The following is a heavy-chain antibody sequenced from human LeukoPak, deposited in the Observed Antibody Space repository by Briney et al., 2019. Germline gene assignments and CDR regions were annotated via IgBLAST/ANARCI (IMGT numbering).Heavy chain of an antibody. CDR2: IIPIFGTA. CDR1: GGTFSSYA. Sequence: SVKVSCKASGGTFSSYAISWVRQAPGQGLEWMGGIIPIFGTANYAQKFQGRVTITADESTSTAYMELSSLRSEDTAVYYCARDGHYGSGSYYRSLGYWGQGTLVTVSS. D-gene: IGHD3-10*01. J-gene: IGHJ4*02. CDR3: ARDGHYGSGSYYRSLGY. V-gene: IGHV1-69*13.